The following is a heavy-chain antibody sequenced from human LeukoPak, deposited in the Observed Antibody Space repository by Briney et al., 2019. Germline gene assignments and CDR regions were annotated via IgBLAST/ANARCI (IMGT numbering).Heavy chain of an antibody. CDR3: ARTYYYDSSGYIHFDY. J-gene: IGHJ4*02. CDR1: GGSISSSSYY. V-gene: IGHV4-30-4*08. D-gene: IGHD3-22*01. CDR2: IYYSGST. Sequence: PSETLSLTCTVSGGSISSSSYYWSWIRQPPGKGLEWIGYIYYSGSTYYNPSLKSRVTISVDTSKNQFSLKLSSVTAADTAVYYCARTYYYDSSGYIHFDYWGQGTLVTVSS.